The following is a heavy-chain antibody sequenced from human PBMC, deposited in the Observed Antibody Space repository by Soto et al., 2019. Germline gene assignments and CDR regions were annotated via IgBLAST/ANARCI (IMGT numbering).Heavy chain of an antibody. CDR1: GFTFSSYA. Sequence: PGGSLRLSCAASGFTFSSYAMGWVRQAPGKGLEWVSAISGSGGSTYYADSVKGRFTISRDNSKNTLYLQMNSLRAEDTAVYYCAKGNCSSTSCYIWEYYFDYWGQGTLVTVSS. CDR2: ISGSGGST. J-gene: IGHJ4*02. V-gene: IGHV3-23*01. D-gene: IGHD2-2*02. CDR3: AKGNCSSTSCYIWEYYFDY.